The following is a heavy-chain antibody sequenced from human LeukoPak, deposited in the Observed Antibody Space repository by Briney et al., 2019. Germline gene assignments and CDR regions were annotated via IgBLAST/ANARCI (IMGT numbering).Heavy chain of an antibody. CDR3: ARRGGPFDN. CDR2: IYYSGST. Sequence: SETLSLTCTVSGGSINSRSYYWGWIRQPPGKGLEWLGSIYYSGSTYYNPSLKSRVTISVDKSKNQFSLKVSSVTAADTAVYSCARRGGPFDNWGQGTLVTVSS. V-gene: IGHV4-39*01. D-gene: IGHD2-15*01. CDR1: GGSINSRSYY. J-gene: IGHJ4*02.